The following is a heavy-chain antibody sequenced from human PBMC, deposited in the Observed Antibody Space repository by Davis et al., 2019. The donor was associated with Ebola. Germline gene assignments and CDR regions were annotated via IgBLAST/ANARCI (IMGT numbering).Heavy chain of an antibody. J-gene: IGHJ6*02. CDR3: ARGIAARRDYYYYGMDV. V-gene: IGHV3-21*04. D-gene: IGHD6-6*01. CDR2: ISSSSSYI. CDR1: GFTFSSYS. Sequence: GESLKISCAASGFTFSSYSMNWVRQAPGKGLEWVSSISSSSSYIYYADSVKGRFTISRDNAKNSLYLQMNSLRAEDTALYHCARGIAARRDYYYYGMDVWGQGTTVTVSS.